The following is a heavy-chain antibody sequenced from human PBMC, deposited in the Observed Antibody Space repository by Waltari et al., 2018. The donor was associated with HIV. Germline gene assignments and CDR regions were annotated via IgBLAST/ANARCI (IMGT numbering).Heavy chain of an antibody. J-gene: IGHJ5*02. Sequence: QVQLQESGPGLVKPSETLSLTCTVSGASISNYYWSWIRQPPGKGLEWIGYIYYSGSTHSTPSPKRRVTISVHTSKNQVSLNLSSVTAADTAVYYCARQTQAYGSGSYSPDNWFDPWGQGTLVTVSS. D-gene: IGHD3-10*01. V-gene: IGHV4-59*01. CDR3: ARQTQAYGSGSYSPDNWFDP. CDR2: IYYSGST. CDR1: GASISNYY.